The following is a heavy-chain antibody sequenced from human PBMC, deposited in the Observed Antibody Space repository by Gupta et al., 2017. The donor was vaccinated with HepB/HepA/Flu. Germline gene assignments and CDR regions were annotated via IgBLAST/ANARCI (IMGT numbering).Heavy chain of an antibody. D-gene: IGHD2-2*01. CDR2: ISYDGSNQ. Sequence: VQLVASGGGVVQPGRSLRLSCAASGFTFSSSGMHWLRQAPGKGLEWVAVISYDGSNQSYADSVKGRFTISRDNSKNTLYLQMNSLRAEDTAVYYCAKFSHCSSTSCYGAEHDYWGQGTLVTVSS. J-gene: IGHJ4*02. CDR3: AKFSHCSSTSCYGAEHDY. V-gene: IGHV3-30*18. CDR1: GFTFSSSG.